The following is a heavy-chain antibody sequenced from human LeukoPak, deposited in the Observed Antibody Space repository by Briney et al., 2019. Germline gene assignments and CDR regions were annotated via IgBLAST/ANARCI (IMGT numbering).Heavy chain of an antibody. D-gene: IGHD4-11*01. CDR3: ARDAYSNYFIDF. CDR2: ISSSSSYI. J-gene: IGHJ4*02. Sequence: GGSLRLSCAASGFTFSSYSMNWVRQAPGKGLEWVSSISSSSSYIYYADSVKGRFTISRDNAKNSLYLQMNSLRAEETAVYYWARDAYSNYFIDFWGQGTLVTVSS. CDR1: GFTFSSYS. V-gene: IGHV3-21*01.